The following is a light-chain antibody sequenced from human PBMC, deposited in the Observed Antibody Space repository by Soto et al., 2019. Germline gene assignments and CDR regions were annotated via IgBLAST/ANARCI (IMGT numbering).Light chain of an antibody. CDR3: QQHNSYSWT. J-gene: IGKJ1*01. CDR2: KAS. V-gene: IGKV1-5*03. CDR1: QSISSW. Sequence: DIQMTQSPSTLSASVEDRVTITCRASQSISSWLAWYQQKPGKAPKLLIYKASSLESGVPSRFSGSGSGTEFTLTISSLQPDDFATYYCQQHNSYSWTFGQGTKVEIK.